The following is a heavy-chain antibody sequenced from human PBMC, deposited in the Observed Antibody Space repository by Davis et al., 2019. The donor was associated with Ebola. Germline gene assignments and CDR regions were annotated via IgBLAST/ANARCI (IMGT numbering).Heavy chain of an antibody. Sequence: ASVKVSCKASGYTFTNYYMHWVRQAPGQGLEWMGMINPNDGRTIYAQKFQGRVTVTRDTSTSTVYMELSSLRSEDTAVYYCARDGGYYYGSGSYYSAYGMDVWGKGTTVTVSS. J-gene: IGHJ6*04. CDR3: ARDGGYYYGSGSYYSAYGMDV. CDR1: GYTFTNYY. V-gene: IGHV1-46*01. D-gene: IGHD3-10*01. CDR2: INPNDGRT.